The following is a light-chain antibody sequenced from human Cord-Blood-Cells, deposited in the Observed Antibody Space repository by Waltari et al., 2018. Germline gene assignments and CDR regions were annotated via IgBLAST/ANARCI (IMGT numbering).Light chain of an antibody. J-gene: IGLJ2*01. Sequence: QSVLTQPPSVSGAPGQRVTISCTGSPSNIGAGYAVPRYQQLPGTAPKLLIYGNSNRPSGVPDRFSGSKSGTSASLAITGLQAEDEADYYCQSYDSSLSVVFGGGTKLTVL. CDR3: QSYDSSLSVV. V-gene: IGLV1-40*01. CDR2: GNS. CDR1: PSNIGAGYA.